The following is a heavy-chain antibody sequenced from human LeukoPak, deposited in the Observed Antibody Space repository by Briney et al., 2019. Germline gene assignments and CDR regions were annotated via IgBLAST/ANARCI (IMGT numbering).Heavy chain of an antibody. J-gene: IGHJ6*03. CDR1: GYTFTSYD. CDR2: MNPNSGNT. CDR3: ARGHLLSPWYHIVVVPAAMSYYYMDV. Sequence: ASVKVSCKASGYTFTSYDINWVRQATGQGLEWMGWMNPNSGNTGYAKKFQGRVTITRNTSISTAYMELSSLRSEDTAVYYCARGHLLSPWYHIVVVPAAMSYYYMDVWGKGTTVTVSS. V-gene: IGHV1-8*03. D-gene: IGHD2-2*01.